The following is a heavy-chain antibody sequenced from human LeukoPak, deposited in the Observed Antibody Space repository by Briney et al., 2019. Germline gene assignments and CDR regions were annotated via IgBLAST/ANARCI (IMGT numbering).Heavy chain of an antibody. V-gene: IGHV4-61*01. J-gene: IGHJ4*02. CDR3: ARSSITARSFFSY. CDR1: GGSVSSGSHY. CDR2: IYYTGST. Sequence: SETLSLTCIVSGGSVSSGSHYWSRIRQPPGKGLEWIGYIYYTGSTNYNPSLKSRVTISVDTSKNQFSLNLSPVTAADTAVYYCARSSITARSFFSYWGQGTLVTVSS. D-gene: IGHD6-6*01.